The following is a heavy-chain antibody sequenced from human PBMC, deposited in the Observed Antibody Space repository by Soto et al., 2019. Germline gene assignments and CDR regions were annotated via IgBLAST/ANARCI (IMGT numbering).Heavy chain of an antibody. CDR3: ARKPNDFDY. Sequence: QVQLVQSGAEVKKPGASVKVSCKASGYTFTSYGISWVRQAPGQGLEWMGWISAYNGNTNYAQTLQXXXTXXTDTSTSPAYMELRSLRSDDTAVYYCARKPNDFDYWGQGTLVTVSS. V-gene: IGHV1-18*01. D-gene: IGHD7-27*01. CDR1: GYTFTSYG. J-gene: IGHJ4*02. CDR2: ISAYNGNT.